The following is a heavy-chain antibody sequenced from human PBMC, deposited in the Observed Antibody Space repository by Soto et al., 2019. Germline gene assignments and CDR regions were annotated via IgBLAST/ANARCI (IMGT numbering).Heavy chain of an antibody. J-gene: IGHJ6*02. V-gene: IGHV4-4*02. CDR1: GGSISSSNW. Sequence: SETLSLTCAVSGGSISSSNWWSWVRQPPGKGLEWIGEIYHSGSTNYNPSLKSRVTISVDKSKNQLSLKLSSVTAADTAVYYCARVISVRGVPYYYDGMDVWGEGTTVTV. CDR3: ARVISVRGVPYYYDGMDV. CDR2: IYHSGST. D-gene: IGHD3-10*01.